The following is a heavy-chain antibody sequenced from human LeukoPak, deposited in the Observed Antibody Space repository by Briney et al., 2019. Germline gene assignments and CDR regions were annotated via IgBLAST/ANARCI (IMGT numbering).Heavy chain of an antibody. CDR2: IYRGGSDT. CDR3: AMYTDHYYFDY. V-gene: IGHV5-51*01. Sequence: ESLKISCTASGYSLTSYWISWVRQMPGKGLEWVGIIYRGGSDTRYSPSFQGQVTISADKANNTAYLQWSSLNTSDTAMYYCAMYTDHYYFDYCGEGTLVTVSS. J-gene: IGHJ4*02. CDR1: GYSLTSYW. D-gene: IGHD1-1*01.